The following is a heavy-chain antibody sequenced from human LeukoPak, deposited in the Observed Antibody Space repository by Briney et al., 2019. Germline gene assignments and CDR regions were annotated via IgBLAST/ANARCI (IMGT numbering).Heavy chain of an antibody. CDR3: ARVSGYDWESFYDY. CDR2: IYYSGSM. J-gene: IGHJ4*02. CDR1: GGPISSSSYY. V-gene: IGHV4-39*07. D-gene: IGHD5-12*01. Sequence: PSETLSLTCTVSGGPISSSSYYWGWIRQPPGKGLEWIGNIYYSGSMYWNLSLKSRVTISIDTSKKQFSLKLNSVTAADTAVYYCARVSGYDWESFYDYWGQGTLVTVSS.